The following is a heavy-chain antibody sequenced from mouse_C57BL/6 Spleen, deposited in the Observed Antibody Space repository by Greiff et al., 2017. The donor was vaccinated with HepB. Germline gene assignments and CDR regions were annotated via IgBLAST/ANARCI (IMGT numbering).Heavy chain of an antibody. CDR1: GYTFTSYW. CDR3: ARGGNGYAMDY. Sequence: QVHVKQPGAELVKPGASVKMSCKASGYTFTSYWITWVKQRPGQGLEWIGDIYPGSGSTNYNEKFKSKATLTVDTSSSTAYMQLSSLTSEDSAVYYCARGGNGYAMDYWGQGTSVTVSS. D-gene: IGHD1-1*02. J-gene: IGHJ4*01. CDR2: IYPGSGST. V-gene: IGHV1-55*01.